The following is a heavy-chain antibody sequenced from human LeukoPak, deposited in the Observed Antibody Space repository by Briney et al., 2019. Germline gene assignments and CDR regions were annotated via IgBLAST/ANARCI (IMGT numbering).Heavy chain of an antibody. V-gene: IGHV3-30*04. Sequence: GGSLRLSCAASGFTFSSYATHWVRQAPGKGLEWVAVISSEGTTTYYAGSVRGRFTMSRDNSRNTLYLQMNSLRAEDTAVYYCVKDLGRYRNNCFDYWGQGTLVTVSS. J-gene: IGHJ4*02. CDR1: GFTFSSYA. CDR2: ISSEGTTT. D-gene: IGHD1-26*01. CDR3: VKDLGRYRNNCFDY.